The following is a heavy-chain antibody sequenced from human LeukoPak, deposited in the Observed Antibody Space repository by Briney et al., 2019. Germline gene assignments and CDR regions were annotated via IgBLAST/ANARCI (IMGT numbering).Heavy chain of an antibody. CDR1: EFIFSSHS. CDR2: INSSGDYT. Sequence: PGGSLRLSCAASEFIFSSHSMNWVRQAPGKGLEWVSTINSSGDYTCYADSVKGRFTISRDNAKNSLYLQMNSLRAEDTAVYYCARDGMITAYAFDIWGQGTMVTVSS. D-gene: IGHD3-16*01. J-gene: IGHJ3*02. V-gene: IGHV3-21*01. CDR3: ARDGMITAYAFDI.